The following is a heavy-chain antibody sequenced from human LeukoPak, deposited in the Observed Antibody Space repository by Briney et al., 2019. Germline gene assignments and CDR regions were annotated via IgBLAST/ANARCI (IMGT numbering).Heavy chain of an antibody. J-gene: IGHJ5*01. D-gene: IGHD3-22*01. Sequence: GGSLRLYCQASGFTFYMYAMSWVRQAPGKGLEWVASMCGTAGCTFYPDSVKGRFTISRDNSKNVLYLRMNSLTAEDTAIYYCAKDRPNFHENSGHYYRRDGDSWGQGTLVTVSS. CDR1: GFTFYMYA. V-gene: IGHV3-23*01. CDR3: AKDRPNFHENSGHYYRRDGDS. CDR2: MCGTAGCT.